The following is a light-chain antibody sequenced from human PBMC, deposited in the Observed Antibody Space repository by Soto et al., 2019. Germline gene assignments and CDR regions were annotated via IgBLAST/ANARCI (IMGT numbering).Light chain of an antibody. CDR1: QSVGSY. J-gene: IGKJ4*01. CDR3: QQRSSWPLT. Sequence: EIVLTQSPATLSLSPGERATLSCRASQSVGSYFAWYQQKPGQAPRLLIYDSFSRATGIPARFSGSGSGTDFTLTISSLEPEDFPVYFCQQRSSWPLTFGGGPMVEIK. CDR2: DSF. V-gene: IGKV3-11*01.